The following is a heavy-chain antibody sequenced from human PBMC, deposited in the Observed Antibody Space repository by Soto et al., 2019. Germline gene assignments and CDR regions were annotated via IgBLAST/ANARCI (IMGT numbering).Heavy chain of an antibody. CDR1: GYNFTTYA. J-gene: IGHJ4*02. D-gene: IGHD6-13*01. Sequence: QVQLVQSGAEVKKPGASVKVSCKASGYNFTTYAIHWVRQAPGQRLQWMGWIDGGNGNTRHSQRLQGRVTMTRDTSASTAYLEVSSLMSEDTAVDYCARNPLGASWYDYWGQGTLVTVSS. CDR2: IDGGNGNT. CDR3: ARNPLGASWYDY. V-gene: IGHV1-3*01.